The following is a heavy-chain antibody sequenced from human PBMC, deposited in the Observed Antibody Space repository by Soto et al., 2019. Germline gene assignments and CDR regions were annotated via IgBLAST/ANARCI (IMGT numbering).Heavy chain of an antibody. CDR3: ARERSAAGTGWFDP. Sequence: ASVKVSCKASGHTFTGYYMHWVRQAPGQGLEWMGWINPNSGGTNYAQKFQGWVTMTRDTSISTAYMELSRLRSDDTAVYYCARERSAAGTGWFDPWGQGTLVTVS. CDR1: GHTFTGYY. V-gene: IGHV1-2*04. J-gene: IGHJ5*02. CDR2: INPNSGGT. D-gene: IGHD6-13*01.